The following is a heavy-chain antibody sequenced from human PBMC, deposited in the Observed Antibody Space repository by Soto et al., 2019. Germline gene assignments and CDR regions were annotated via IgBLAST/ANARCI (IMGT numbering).Heavy chain of an antibody. Sequence: EVQLLETGGGLIQPGGSLRLSCAASGFTVSANYMSWVRQAPGKGLEWVSVIYTSGSTYYVDSVKGRCTISRDNSKNTLYLHMNSLRPEDTALYYCARVSITAKTFEYWGQGTLVTVSS. V-gene: IGHV3-53*02. J-gene: IGHJ4*02. CDR3: ARVSITAKTFEY. CDR2: IYTSGST. CDR1: GFTVSANY.